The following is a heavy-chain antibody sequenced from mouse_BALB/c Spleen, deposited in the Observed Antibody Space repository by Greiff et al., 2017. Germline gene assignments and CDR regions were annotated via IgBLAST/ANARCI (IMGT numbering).Heavy chain of an antibody. CDR1: GFSLTSYG. J-gene: IGHJ3*01. Sequence: QVHVKQSGPGLVQPSQSLSITCTASGFSLTSYGVHWVRQSPGKGLEWLGVIWSGGSTDYNAAFISRLSISKDNSKSQVFFKMNSLQANDTAIYYCARKDYYGSSPWFAYWGQGTLVTVSA. CDR3: ARKDYYGSSPWFAY. V-gene: IGHV2-2*02. CDR2: IWSGGST. D-gene: IGHD1-1*01.